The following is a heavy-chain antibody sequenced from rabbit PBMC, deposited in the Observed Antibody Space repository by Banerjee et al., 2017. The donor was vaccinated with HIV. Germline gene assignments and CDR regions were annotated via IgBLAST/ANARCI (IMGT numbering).Heavy chain of an antibody. CDR3: VREAGYGGYGDGNL. CDR1: GVSFSSSSY. J-gene: IGHJ4*01. CDR2: IDSGSSGFT. V-gene: IGHV1S40*01. D-gene: IGHD6-1*01. Sequence: QSLEESGGDLVKPGASPTLTCTASGVSFSSSSYMCWVRQAPGKGLEWIACIDSGSSGFTYFATWAKGRFTISKTSSTTVTLQMTRLTAADTATYFCVREAGYGGYGDGNLWGQGTLVTVS.